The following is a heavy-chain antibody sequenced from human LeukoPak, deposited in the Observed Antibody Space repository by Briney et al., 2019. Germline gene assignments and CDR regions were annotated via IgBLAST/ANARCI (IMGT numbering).Heavy chain of an antibody. J-gene: IGHJ6*04. D-gene: IGHD6-13*01. V-gene: IGHV4-59*01. CDR2: IYYSGST. Sequence: SETLSLTCTVSGGSISSYYWSWIRQPPGKGLEWIGYIYYSGSTNYNPSLKSRVTISVDTSKNQFSLKLSSVTAADTAVYYCAREGIAAAGFTLDYYYGMDVWGKGTTVTVSS. CDR3: AREGIAAAGFTLDYYYGMDV. CDR1: GGSISSYY.